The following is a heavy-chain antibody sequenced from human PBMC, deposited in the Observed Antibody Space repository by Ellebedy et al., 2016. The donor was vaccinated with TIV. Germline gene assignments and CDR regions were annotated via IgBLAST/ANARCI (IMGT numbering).Heavy chain of an antibody. CDR3: AGKAPQFQFDY. Sequence: PGGSLRLSCAASGFTFIYYSMNWVRQAPGKGLEWISYISSDSSKIVYSDSVQGRFTVSRDNARNSLFLQMNSLRVEDTAVYYCAGKAPQFQFDYWGQGTLVTVSS. J-gene: IGHJ4*02. D-gene: IGHD4-23*01. CDR2: ISSDSSKI. V-gene: IGHV3-48*04. CDR1: GFTFIYYS.